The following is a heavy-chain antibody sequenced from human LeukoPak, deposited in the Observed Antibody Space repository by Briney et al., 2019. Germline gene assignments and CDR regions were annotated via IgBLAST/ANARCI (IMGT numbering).Heavy chain of an antibody. CDR2: IYYSGST. J-gene: IGHJ4*02. CDR3: ARHVAPFGELLSKQDYFDY. Sequence: SETLSLTCTVSGGSISSSSYYWGWIRQPPGKGLEWFGSIYYSGSTYYNPSLKSRVTISVDTSKNQFSLKLSSVTAADTAVYYCARHVAPFGELLSKQDYFDYWGQGTLVTVSS. D-gene: IGHD3-10*01. V-gene: IGHV4-39*01. CDR1: GGSISSSSYY.